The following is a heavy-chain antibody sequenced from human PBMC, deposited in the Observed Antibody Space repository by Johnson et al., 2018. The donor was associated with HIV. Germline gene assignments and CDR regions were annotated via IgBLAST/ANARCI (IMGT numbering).Heavy chain of an antibody. V-gene: IGHV3-66*01. J-gene: IGHJ3*02. D-gene: IGHD3-16*01. CDR1: GFIFSDHY. Sequence: VQLVESGGGLVKPGGSLRLSCAASGFIFSDHYMRWVRPAPGKGLEWVSVIYSGGSTYYADSVTGRFTISRDNSKNTLYLQMNSLRAEDTAVYYCARAGDYDAFDIWGQGTMVTVSS. CDR2: IYSGGST. CDR3: ARAGDYDAFDI.